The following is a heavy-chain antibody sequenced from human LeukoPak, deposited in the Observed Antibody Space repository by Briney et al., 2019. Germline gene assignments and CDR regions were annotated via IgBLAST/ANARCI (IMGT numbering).Heavy chain of an antibody. D-gene: IGHD4-11*01. J-gene: IGHJ4*02. V-gene: IGHV4-4*07. Sequence: SETLSLTCTVSTGSINTYFWTWVRQPAGKGLEWIGRISDTGRTFYNPSLESRVTISLDTSNNQFFLKVTSVTVADTAVYYCARGSELTKTSGHYSFDYWGQGTLVSVSS. CDR2: ISDTGRT. CDR3: ARGSELTKTSGHYSFDY. CDR1: TGSINTYF.